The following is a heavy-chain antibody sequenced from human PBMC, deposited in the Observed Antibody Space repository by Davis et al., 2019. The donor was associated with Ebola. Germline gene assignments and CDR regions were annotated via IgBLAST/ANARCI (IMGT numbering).Heavy chain of an antibody. CDR3: ARDNWKLLRVDY. Sequence: PGGSLRLSCAASGFTFSSYWMSWVRQAPGKGLEWVANIKQDGSEKYYVDSVKGRFTISRDNSKNTLYLQMNSLRAEDTAVYYCARDNWKLLRVDYWGQGTLVTVSS. V-gene: IGHV3-7*01. CDR1: GFTFSSYW. D-gene: IGHD1-20*01. CDR2: IKQDGSEK. J-gene: IGHJ4*02.